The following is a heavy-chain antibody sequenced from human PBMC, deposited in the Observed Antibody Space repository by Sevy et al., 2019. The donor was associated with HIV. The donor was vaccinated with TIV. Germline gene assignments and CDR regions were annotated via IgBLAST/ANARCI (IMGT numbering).Heavy chain of an antibody. D-gene: IGHD2-21*01. CDR1: GFTFNTYS. CDR3: ARSPEHYSIDY. CDR2: IGTAAGVT. Sequence: GESLKISCAASGFTFNTYSLIWVRQTPAKGLEWLSFIGTAAGVTYYADSVKGRFTISRDNAKNSLYLQMNSLRDEDTAVYYCARSPEHYSIDYWGQGTLVTVSS. J-gene: IGHJ4*02. V-gene: IGHV3-48*02.